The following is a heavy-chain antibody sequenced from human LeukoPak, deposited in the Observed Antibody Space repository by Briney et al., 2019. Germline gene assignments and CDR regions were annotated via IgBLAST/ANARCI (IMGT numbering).Heavy chain of an antibody. D-gene: IGHD3-22*01. CDR1: GGSISSYY. Sequence: SETLSLTCTVSGGSISSYYWSWIRQPPGKGLEWIGYIYYSGSTNYNPSPKSRVTISVDTSKNQFSLKLSSVTAADTAVYYCARYFYDSSGYYPGYFDYWGQGTLVTVSS. CDR3: ARYFYDSSGYYPGYFDY. CDR2: IYYSGST. J-gene: IGHJ4*02. V-gene: IGHV4-59*08.